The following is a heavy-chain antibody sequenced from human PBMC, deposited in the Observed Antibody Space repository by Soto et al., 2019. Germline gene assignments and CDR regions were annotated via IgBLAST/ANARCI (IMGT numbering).Heavy chain of an antibody. CDR2: IYHSGST. J-gene: IGHJ4*02. CDR3: ANSHAGAHVTAAVH. CDR1: GGSISSGCYS. V-gene: IGHV4-30-2*01. D-gene: IGHD6-13*01. Sequence: QLQLQESGSGLVKPSQTLSLTCAVSGGSISSGCYSWSWIRQPPGKGLEWIGYIYHSGSTYYNPSLKSRVAISVDRSKNQFSLKLSSLTAADTAVYYCANSHAGAHVTAAVHWGQGTLVTVSS.